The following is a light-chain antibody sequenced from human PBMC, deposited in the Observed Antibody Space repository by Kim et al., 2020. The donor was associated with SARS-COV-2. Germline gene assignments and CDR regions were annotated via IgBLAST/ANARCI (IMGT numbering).Light chain of an antibody. CDR1: QSVYSN. J-gene: IGKJ2*01. V-gene: IGKV3-15*01. Sequence: EIVMTQSPVTLSVSPGESATLSCRASQSVYSNLAWYQQQPGQTPRLLIYDASKRATGVPARFSASGSGTEFTLTINSLQSEDFAVYYCQQYNKWPVFGQGTKLEIK. CDR2: DAS. CDR3: QQYNKWPV.